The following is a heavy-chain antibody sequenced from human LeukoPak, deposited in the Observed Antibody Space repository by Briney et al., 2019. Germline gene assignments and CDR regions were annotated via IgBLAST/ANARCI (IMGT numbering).Heavy chain of an antibody. CDR1: GGSITSDY. Sequence: PSETLSLTCLVSGGSITSDYWMWIRQPPGKGLEWVGYLYYGGSTDYNPSLRSRVTISVDTSKSQFSLNLKSVTAADTAMYYCARGQALIPRVWFDTWGQGSLVIVSS. CDR2: LYYGGST. CDR3: ARGQALIPRVWFDT. V-gene: IGHV4-59*01. J-gene: IGHJ5*02.